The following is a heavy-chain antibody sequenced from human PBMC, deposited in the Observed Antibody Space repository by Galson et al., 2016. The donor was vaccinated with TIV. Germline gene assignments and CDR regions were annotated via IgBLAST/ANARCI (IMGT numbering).Heavy chain of an antibody. D-gene: IGHD1-26*01. J-gene: IGHJ3*01. CDR1: GFTLPNYG. CDR3: ARTGANTLYSGGYGDDDGFDF. CDR2: IWYDGTNT. V-gene: IGHV3-33*01. Sequence: SLRLSCATSGFTLPNYGMTWVRQAPGKGLEWVAVIWYDGTNTHYADSVKGRFTIPKDNSENTLNLQMNTLSAEDTAVYYCARTGANTLYSGGYGDDDGFDFWGQGTMVTVSS.